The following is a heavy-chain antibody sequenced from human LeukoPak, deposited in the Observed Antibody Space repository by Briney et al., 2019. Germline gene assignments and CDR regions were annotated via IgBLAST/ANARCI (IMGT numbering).Heavy chain of an antibody. D-gene: IGHD3-22*01. CDR1: GFIFSSYG. CDR2: IRYDGSST. J-gene: IGHJ4*02. CDR3: AKDSRSLYYYDSSGFNSPAFDY. V-gene: IGHV3-30*02. Sequence: GGSLRLSCAASGFIFSSYGMHWVRQAPGKGLEWVAFIRYDGSSTYYADSVKGRFTISRDNSKNTLYLQMNSLRAEDTAVYYCAKDSRSLYYYDSSGFNSPAFDYWGQGTLVTVSS.